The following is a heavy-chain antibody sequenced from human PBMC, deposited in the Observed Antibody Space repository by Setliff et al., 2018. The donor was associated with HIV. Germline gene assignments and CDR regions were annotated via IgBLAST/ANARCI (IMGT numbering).Heavy chain of an antibody. Sequence: HPGGSLRLSCAASGFTFSNSAMHWVRQAPGKGLGWVAGISYDGSNKYYTDSVKGRFTISRDNSKNTLYLQMNSLRAEDSAVYYCAREVAADGTYFDYWGQGPPGHRLL. J-gene: IGHJ4*01. CDR1: GFTFSNSA. V-gene: IGHV3-30*04. CDR2: ISYDGSNK. CDR3: AREVAADGTYFDY. D-gene: IGHD6-13*01.